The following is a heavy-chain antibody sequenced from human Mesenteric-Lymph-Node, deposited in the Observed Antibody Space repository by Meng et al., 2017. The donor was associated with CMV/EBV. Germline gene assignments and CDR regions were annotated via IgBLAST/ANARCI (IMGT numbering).Heavy chain of an antibody. Sequence: SCKASGYTFTSNDINWVRQATGQGLEWMGWMNPNSGNTGYAQKFQGRVTMTRNTSISTAYMELSSLRSEDTAVYYCARLHPSGIIDYWGQGTLVTVSS. V-gene: IGHV1-8*01. J-gene: IGHJ4*02. CDR2: MNPNSGNT. CDR1: GYTFTSND. CDR3: ARLHPSGIIDY. D-gene: IGHD3-16*01.